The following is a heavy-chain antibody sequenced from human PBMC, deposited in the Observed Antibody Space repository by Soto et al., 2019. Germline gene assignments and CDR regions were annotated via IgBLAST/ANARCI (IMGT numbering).Heavy chain of an antibody. V-gene: IGHV1-18*01. D-gene: IGHD3-22*01. CDR1: GYTFNNYG. CDR3: ARAYIKYDSSGYFNY. J-gene: IGHJ4*02. CDR2: IRGDNGYT. Sequence: ASVKVSCKTSGYTFNNYGISWARQAPGQGLEWMGWIRGDNGYTNYAQKVQGRVIMTTDTSTATAYMELRSLRFDDTAVYYCARAYIKYDSSGYFNYWGQGTLVTVSS.